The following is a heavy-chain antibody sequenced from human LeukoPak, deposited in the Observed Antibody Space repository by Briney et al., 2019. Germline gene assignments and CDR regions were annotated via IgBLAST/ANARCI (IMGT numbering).Heavy chain of an antibody. V-gene: IGHV1-18*01. Sequence: ASVKVSCKASGYTFTSYGISWVRQAPGQGLEWMGWISAYNGNTNYAQKLQGRVTMTTDTSTSTAYMELRSLRSDDTAVYYCARVDYDILTGYYNGPDYWGQGTLVTVSS. J-gene: IGHJ4*02. CDR2: ISAYNGNT. CDR1: GYTFTSYG. CDR3: ARVDYDILTGYYNGPDY. D-gene: IGHD3-9*01.